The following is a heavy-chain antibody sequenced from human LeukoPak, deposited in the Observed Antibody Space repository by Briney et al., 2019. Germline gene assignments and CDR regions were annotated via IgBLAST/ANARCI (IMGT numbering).Heavy chain of an antibody. Sequence: ASVKVSCKASGYSFTSYWIGWVRQMPGKGLEWMGIIYPGDSDTRYSPSFQGQVTISADKSISTAYLQWSSLKASDTAMYYCARLDTGWFDPWGQGTLVTVSS. V-gene: IGHV5-51*01. CDR3: ARLDTGWFDP. CDR2: IYPGDSDT. J-gene: IGHJ5*02. CDR1: GYSFTSYW. D-gene: IGHD1-14*01.